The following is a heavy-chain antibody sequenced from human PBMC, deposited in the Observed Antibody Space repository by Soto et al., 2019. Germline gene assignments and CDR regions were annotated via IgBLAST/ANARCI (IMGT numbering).Heavy chain of an antibody. D-gene: IGHD2-15*01. CDR3: ARWSGGTYYAPLDY. CDR1: GFIFSRDA. CDR2: ISGSDDST. V-gene: IGHV3-23*01. J-gene: IGHJ4*02. Sequence: EVQLLESGGGLVQPGGSRRLSCVASGFIFSRDAMSWVRQAPGKGLEWVSAISGSDDSTYYADSVKGRFTISRDNTKNPLYLQMNSLRVEDTAVYYCARWSGGTYYAPLDYWGQGTLVTVSS.